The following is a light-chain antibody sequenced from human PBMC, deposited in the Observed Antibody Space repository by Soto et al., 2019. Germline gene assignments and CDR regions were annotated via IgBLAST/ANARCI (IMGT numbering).Light chain of an antibody. CDR1: QSVSSSY. V-gene: IGKV3-20*01. Sequence: EIVLTQSPGTLSLSPGERATLSCRASQSVSSSYLARYQQKPGQAPRLLIYGASIRAAGIPARFSASGTGTDFTLTISDVQPEDFALYYCHQRQSWPRTFGQGTKVDIK. J-gene: IGKJ1*01. CDR2: GAS. CDR3: HQRQSWPRT.